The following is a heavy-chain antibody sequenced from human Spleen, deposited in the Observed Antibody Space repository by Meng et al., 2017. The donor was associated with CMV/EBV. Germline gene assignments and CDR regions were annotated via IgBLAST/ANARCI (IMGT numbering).Heavy chain of an antibody. CDR2: IWYDGSNK. D-gene: IGHD3-10*01. V-gene: IGHV3-30*02. Sequence: GESLKISCAASGFTFSSYGMHWVRQAPGKGLQWVASIWYDGSNKKYEESVKGRFTISRDNSENTLYLQMNSLRADDTAVYYCAAPRLFKVVFDYWGQGALVTVSS. CDR3: AAPRLFKVVFDY. J-gene: IGHJ4*02. CDR1: GFTFSSYG.